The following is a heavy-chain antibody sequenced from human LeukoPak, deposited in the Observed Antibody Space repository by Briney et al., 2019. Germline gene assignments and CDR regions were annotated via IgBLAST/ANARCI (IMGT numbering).Heavy chain of an antibody. CDR3: ARVVYDFWSGYYTSDYYYYYGMDV. D-gene: IGHD3-3*01. Sequence: GGSLRLSCAASGFTFDDYAMHWVRQAPGKGLEWVSGISWNSGSIGYADSVKGRFTISRDNAKNSLYLQMNSLRAEDTAVYYCARVVYDFWSGYYTSDYYYYYGMDVWGQGTTVTVSS. V-gene: IGHV3-9*01. CDR2: ISWNSGSI. J-gene: IGHJ6*02. CDR1: GFTFDDYA.